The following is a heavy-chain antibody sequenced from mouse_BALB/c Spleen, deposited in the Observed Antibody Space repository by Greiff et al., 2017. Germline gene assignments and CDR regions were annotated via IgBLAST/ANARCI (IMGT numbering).Heavy chain of an antibody. CDR3: TRDGPGAWFAY. CDR2: ISSGGSYT. CDR1: GFTFSSYT. J-gene: IGHJ3*01. V-gene: IGHV5-6-4*01. Sequence: EVKLVESGGGLVKPGGSLKLSCAASGFTFSSYTMSWVRQTPEKRLEWVATISSGGSYTYYPDSVKGRFTISRDNAKNTLYLQMSSLKSEDTAMYYCTRDGPGAWFAYWGQGTLVTVSA.